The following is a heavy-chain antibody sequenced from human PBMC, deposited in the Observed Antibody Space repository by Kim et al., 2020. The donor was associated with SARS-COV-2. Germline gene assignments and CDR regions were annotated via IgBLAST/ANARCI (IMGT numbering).Heavy chain of an antibody. CDR2: INHSGST. J-gene: IGHJ6*02. CDR1: GGSFSGYY. V-gene: IGHV4-34*01. CDR3: ARGYYGSGSYDYYYYGMDV. Sequence: SETLSLTCAVYGGSFSGYYWSWIRQPPGKGLEWIGEINHSGSTNYNPSLKSRVTISVDTSKNQFSLKLSSVTAADTAVYYCARGYYGSGSYDYYYYGMDVWGQGTTVTVSS. D-gene: IGHD3-10*01.